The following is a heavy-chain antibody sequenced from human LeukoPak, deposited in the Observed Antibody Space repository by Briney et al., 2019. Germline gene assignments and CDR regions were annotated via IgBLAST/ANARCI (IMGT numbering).Heavy chain of an antibody. J-gene: IGHJ3*02. Sequence: GGSLRLSCAASGFTFSSYEMNWVRQAPGKGLEWVSYISSSSSTIKYADSVKGRFTISRDNAKNSLYLQMNSLRAEDTAVYYCARSLRNAFDIWGQGTMVTVSS. CDR2: ISSSSSTI. D-gene: IGHD3-3*01. V-gene: IGHV3-48*03. CDR3: ARSLRNAFDI. CDR1: GFTFSSYE.